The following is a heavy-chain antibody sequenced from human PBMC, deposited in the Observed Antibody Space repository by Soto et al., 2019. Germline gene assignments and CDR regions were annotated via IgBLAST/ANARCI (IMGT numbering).Heavy chain of an antibody. J-gene: IGHJ6*03. V-gene: IGHV3-9*01. D-gene: IGHD6-19*01. CDR1: GFTFDDYA. CDR3: AKDTRESSGWERFAPRYYYYYYMDV. CDR2: ISWNSGSI. Sequence: GGSLRLSCAASGFTFDDYAMHWVRQAPGKGLEWVSGISWNSGSIGYADSVKGRFTISRDNAKNSLYLQMNSLRAEDTALYYCAKDTRESSGWERFAPRYYYYYYMDVWGKGTTVTVSS.